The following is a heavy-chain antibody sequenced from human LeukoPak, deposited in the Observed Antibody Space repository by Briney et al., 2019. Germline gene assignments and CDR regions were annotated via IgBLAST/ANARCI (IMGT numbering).Heavy chain of an antibody. J-gene: IGHJ5*02. CDR3: TPRARFDP. V-gene: IGHV3-33*07. CDR2: IWCDGSNK. CDR1: GYTFSSHG. Sequence: PGGSLRLSCAASGYTFSSHGMYWVRQAPGKGLEWVAVIWCDGSNKYYGDSVKGRFTISRDDSKNTLHLQMNSLKTEDTAMYYCTPRARFDPWGQGTLVTVSS.